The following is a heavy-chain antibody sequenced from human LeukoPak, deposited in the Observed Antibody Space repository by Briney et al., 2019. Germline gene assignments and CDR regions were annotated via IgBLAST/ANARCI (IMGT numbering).Heavy chain of an antibody. V-gene: IGHV3-7*01. CDR3: AREWNYYGSGIMDV. Sequence: GGSLRLSCAASGFTFSSYWMCWVRQAPGKGLEWVANIKQDGGEKYYVGSVKGRFTVSRDNAKNSLYLQMNSLRAEDTAVYYCAREWNYYGSGIMDVWGKGTTVTVSS. D-gene: IGHD3-10*01. CDR1: GFTFSSYW. J-gene: IGHJ6*04. CDR2: IKQDGGEK.